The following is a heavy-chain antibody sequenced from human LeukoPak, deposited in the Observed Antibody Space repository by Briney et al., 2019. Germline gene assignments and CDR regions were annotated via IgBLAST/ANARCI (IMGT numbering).Heavy chain of an antibody. V-gene: IGHV6-1*01. CDR3: ARIVGQQRDS. CDR1: GDSVSSNSAA. Sequence: SQTLSLTCAISGDSVSSNSAAWNWIRQSPSRGLEWLGRTYYRSKWSNDYALSVKGRITINPDTAKNQFSLQLKYVTPEDTAVYYCARIVGQQRDSWVQGTLVTVSS. CDR2: TYYRSKWSN. D-gene: IGHD6-13*01. J-gene: IGHJ4*02.